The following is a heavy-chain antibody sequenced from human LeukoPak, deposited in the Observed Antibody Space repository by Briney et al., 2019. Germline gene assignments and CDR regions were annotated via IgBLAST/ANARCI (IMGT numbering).Heavy chain of an antibody. Sequence: ASVKVSCKASGYTFTSYGISWVRQAPGQGLEWMGWISAYNGNTNYAQKLQGRVTMTTDTSTSTAYMELRSLRSDDTAVCYCARVSALVGATVYWGQGTLVTVSS. CDR1: GYTFTSYG. CDR3: ARVSALVGATVY. J-gene: IGHJ4*02. V-gene: IGHV1-18*01. CDR2: ISAYNGNT. D-gene: IGHD1-26*01.